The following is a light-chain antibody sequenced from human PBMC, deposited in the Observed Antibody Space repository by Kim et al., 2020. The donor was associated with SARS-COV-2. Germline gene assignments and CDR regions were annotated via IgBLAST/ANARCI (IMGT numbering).Light chain of an antibody. CDR3: NSRDSSGIL. CDR2: GKN. V-gene: IGLV3-19*01. Sequence: SSELTQDPAVSVALGQTVMITCQGDSLRSYYASWYQQKPGQAPVLVIYGKNNRPSGIPDRFSGSSSGNTASLTITGAQAEDEADYYCNSRDSSGILFGGGTQLTVL. J-gene: IGLJ2*01. CDR1: SLRSYY.